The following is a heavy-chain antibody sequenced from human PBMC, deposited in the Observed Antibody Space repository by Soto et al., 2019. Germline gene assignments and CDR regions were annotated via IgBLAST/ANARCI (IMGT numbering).Heavy chain of an antibody. D-gene: IGHD6-19*01. J-gene: IGHJ5*02. CDR3: ARDAGSGWSEKYNWFDP. V-gene: IGHV3-33*01. CDR1: GFTFSSYG. CDR2: IWYDGSNK. Sequence: GGSLRLSCAASGFTFSSYGMHWVRQAPGKGLEWVAVIWYDGSNKYYADSVKGRFTISRDNSKNTLYLQMNSLRAEDTAVYYCARDAGSGWSEKYNWFDPWGQGTLVTVSS.